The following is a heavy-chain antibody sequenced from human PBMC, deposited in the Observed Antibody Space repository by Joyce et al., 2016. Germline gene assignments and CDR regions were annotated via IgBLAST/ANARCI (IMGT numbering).Heavy chain of an antibody. Sequence: QVQLEQSGAEVQKHGSSVKLSCKVSGGLLESCGISWLRQAPGEGLEWMGGIVPVLNSIDYAEKFQSRVTIPADESTATAYLELTSLASEDTATYYCARDGRLLRRSDWSTGFDPWGQGTLVIVSS. CDR3: ARDGRLLRRSDWSTGFDP. J-gene: IGHJ5*02. V-gene: IGHV1-69*01. D-gene: IGHD3-9*01. CDR1: GGLLESCG. CDR2: IVPVLNSI.